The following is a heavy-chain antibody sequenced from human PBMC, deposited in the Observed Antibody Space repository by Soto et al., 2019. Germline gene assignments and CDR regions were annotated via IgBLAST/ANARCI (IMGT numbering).Heavy chain of an antibody. V-gene: IGHV3-21*01. D-gene: IGHD5-12*01. Sequence: GGSLRLSCAASGFTFSSYSMNWVRQAPGKGLEWVSSISSSSSYIYYADSAKGRFTISRDNAKNSLYLQMNSLRAEDTAVYYCARDRRVEMATIKGGYYYYYGMDVWGQGTTVTVSS. CDR3: ARDRRVEMATIKGGYYYYYGMDV. CDR2: ISSSSSYI. J-gene: IGHJ6*02. CDR1: GFTFSSYS.